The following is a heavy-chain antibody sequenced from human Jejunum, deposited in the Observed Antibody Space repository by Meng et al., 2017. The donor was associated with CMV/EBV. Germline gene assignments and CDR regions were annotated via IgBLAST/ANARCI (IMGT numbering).Heavy chain of an antibody. J-gene: IGHJ4*02. CDR3: AIDLGSGNYYRGGTDK. CDR2: IAGGGNT. CDR1: GFSVINSY. V-gene: IGHV3-66*02. Sequence: SGFSVINSYMSWVRQAPGKGLECVSLIAGGGNTFYGDSVKGRFTISRDNSKNTLDLQMNSLTTDDTALYYCAIDLGSGNYYRGGTDKWGQGTLVTVSS. D-gene: IGHD1-26*01.